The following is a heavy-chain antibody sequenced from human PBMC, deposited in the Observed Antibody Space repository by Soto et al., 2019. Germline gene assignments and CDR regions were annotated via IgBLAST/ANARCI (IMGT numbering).Heavy chain of an antibody. J-gene: IGHJ4*01. V-gene: IGHV1-69*06. CDR2: VIPMYDSV. D-gene: IGHD1-26*01. Sequence: QVQLVQSGAEVKKPGSSVKVSCEASGGTFNTYTINWVRQAPGRGLEWMGQVIPMYDSVNYAESFQGRVTITADKSTNIAYMELSSLRSEDTALYFCASWRSYSGSYCFDYWGHGTLVIVSS. CDR3: ASWRSYSGSYCFDY. CDR1: GGTFNTYT.